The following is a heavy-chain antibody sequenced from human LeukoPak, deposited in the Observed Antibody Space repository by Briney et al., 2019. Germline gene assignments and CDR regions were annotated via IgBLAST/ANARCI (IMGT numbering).Heavy chain of an antibody. D-gene: IGHD6-13*01. J-gene: IGHJ4*02. CDR3: ARDLTSSWYDGDY. CDR1: GGTFSSYA. Sequence: SVKVSCKASGGTFSSYAISWVRQAPGQGLEWMGRIIPIFGTANYAQKFQGRVTITEDKSTSTAYMELSSLRSEDTAVYYCARDLTSSWYDGDYWGQGTLVTVSS. CDR2: IIPIFGTA. V-gene: IGHV1-69*06.